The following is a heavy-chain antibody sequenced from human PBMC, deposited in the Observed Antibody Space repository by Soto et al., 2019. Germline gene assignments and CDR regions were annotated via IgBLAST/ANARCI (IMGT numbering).Heavy chain of an antibody. V-gene: IGHV4-34*01. D-gene: IGHD7-27*01. CDR3: ARDMITGDRAFDY. J-gene: IGHJ4*02. CDR1: GGSFSGYY. CDR2: INHRGST. Sequence: SETLSLTCAVYGGSFSGYYWSWIRQPPGKGLEWVGEINHRGSTNYNQSLKSRVTISVDTSKNQLSLKLSSVTAADTAVYYCARDMITGDRAFDYWGQGTLVTVSS.